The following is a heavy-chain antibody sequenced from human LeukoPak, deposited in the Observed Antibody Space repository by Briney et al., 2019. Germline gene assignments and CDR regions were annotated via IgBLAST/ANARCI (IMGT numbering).Heavy chain of an antibody. Sequence: SETLSLTCTVSGGSISSHYWSWIRQPPGKGLEWIGYIYYSGSTNYNPSLKSRVTISVDTSKNQFSLKLSSVTAADTAVYYCARVPNYYYYMDVWGKGTTVTVSS. J-gene: IGHJ6*03. V-gene: IGHV4-59*11. CDR1: GGSISSHY. CDR2: IYYSGST. CDR3: ARVPNYYYYMDV.